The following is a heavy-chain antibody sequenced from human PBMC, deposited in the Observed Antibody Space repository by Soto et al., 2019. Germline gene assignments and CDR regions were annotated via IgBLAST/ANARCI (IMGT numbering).Heavy chain of an antibody. Sequence: QVQLVESGGGVVQPGRSLRLSCAASGFTFSSYGMHWVRQAPGKGLEWVAVISYDGSNKYYADSVKGRFTISRDNSKNTLYVQMNSLRAEDTAVYYCAKDWGTGQWLVPGTFDYWGQGTLVTVSS. D-gene: IGHD6-19*01. CDR1: GFTFSSYG. CDR2: ISYDGSNK. V-gene: IGHV3-30*18. CDR3: AKDWGTGQWLVPGTFDY. J-gene: IGHJ4*02.